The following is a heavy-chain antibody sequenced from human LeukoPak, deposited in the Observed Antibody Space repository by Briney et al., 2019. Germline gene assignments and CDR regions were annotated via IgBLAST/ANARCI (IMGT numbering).Heavy chain of an antibody. V-gene: IGHV1-24*01. CDR1: GYTLTELS. Sequence: ASVKVSCKVSGYTLTELSMHWVRQAPGKGLEWRGGFDPEDGETIYAQKFQGRVTMTEDTSTDTAYMELSSLRSEDTAVYYCATSIRYCSSTSCYYGMDVWGQGTTVTVSS. J-gene: IGHJ6*02. CDR2: FDPEDGET. D-gene: IGHD2-2*01. CDR3: ATSIRYCSSTSCYYGMDV.